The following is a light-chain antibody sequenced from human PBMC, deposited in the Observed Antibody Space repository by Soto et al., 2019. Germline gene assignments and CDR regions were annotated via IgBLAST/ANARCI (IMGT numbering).Light chain of an antibody. V-gene: IGKV3-15*01. CDR3: QQYNNWPRT. CDR2: GAS. J-gene: IGKJ1*01. Sequence: EIVMTQSPATLSVSPGERATLSCRASQSVNSNLAWYQQKPGQAPRLLIYGASTRATGIPARFSGSGSGTEFPLTISSLQSEDFAIYYCQQYNNWPRTFGQGTKVEIK. CDR1: QSVNSN.